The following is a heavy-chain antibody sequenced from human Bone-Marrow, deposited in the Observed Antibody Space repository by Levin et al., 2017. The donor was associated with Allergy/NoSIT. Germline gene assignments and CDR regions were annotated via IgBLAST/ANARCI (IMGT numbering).Heavy chain of an antibody. CDR2: ISAYNGNT. CDR3: ARDGIAAAGTPRRE. J-gene: IGHJ4*02. D-gene: IGHD6-13*01. Sequence: KISCKASGYTFTSYGISWVRQAPGQGLEWMGWISAYNGNTNYAQKLQGRVTMTTDTSTSTAYMELRSLRSDDTAVYYCARDGIAAAGTPRREWGQGTLVTVSS. V-gene: IGHV1-18*01. CDR1: GYTFTSYG.